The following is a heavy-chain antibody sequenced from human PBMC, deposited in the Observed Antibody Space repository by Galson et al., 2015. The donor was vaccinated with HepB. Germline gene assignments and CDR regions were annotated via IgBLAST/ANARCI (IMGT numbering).Heavy chain of an antibody. D-gene: IGHD1-1*01. Sequence: SVKVSCKASGYTFTIYYMHWVRQVPGQGLEWIGEISPNSGSTSYPHKFQGRVTMTRDTSARTLYMELSSMRSADTAVYYCARDGLTIPGTPPDAFDVWGQGTMVTVSS. J-gene: IGHJ3*01. V-gene: IGHV1-46*03. CDR1: GYTFTIYY. CDR3: ARDGLTIPGTPPDAFDV. CDR2: ISPNSGST.